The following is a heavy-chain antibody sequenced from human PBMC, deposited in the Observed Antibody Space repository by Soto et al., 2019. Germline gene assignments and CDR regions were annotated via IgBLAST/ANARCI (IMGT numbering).Heavy chain of an antibody. D-gene: IGHD7-27*01. J-gene: IGHJ4*02. CDR2: IYYGGST. CDR1: GGSISSYY. CDR3: ARRWGRTFDY. V-gene: IGHV4-59*08. Sequence: QVQLQESGPGLVKPSETLSLTCTVSGGSISSYYWSWIRQPPGKGLEWIGYIYYGGSTNHNPSLKSRVTISVDTSKNQFSLKRSSVTAADTAVYYCARRWGRTFDYWGQGTLVTVSS.